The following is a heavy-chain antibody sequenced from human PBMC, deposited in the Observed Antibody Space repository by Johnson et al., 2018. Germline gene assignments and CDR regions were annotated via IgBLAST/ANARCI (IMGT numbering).Heavy chain of an antibody. CDR2: TVPMHGIT. D-gene: IGHD3-10*01. CDR3: ARSNYYGSDYYNSFDI. J-gene: IGHJ3*02. V-gene: IGHV1-69*02. Sequence: QVQLVQSGAEVKKPGSSVKVSCKASGGTFSSHSISWVRQAPGQGLEWMGRTVPMHGITTYAQKFQGRVTITADKSTNTAYMELSSLRSEETAVYYCARSNYYGSDYYNSFDIWGQGTMVTGAS. CDR1: GGTFSSHS.